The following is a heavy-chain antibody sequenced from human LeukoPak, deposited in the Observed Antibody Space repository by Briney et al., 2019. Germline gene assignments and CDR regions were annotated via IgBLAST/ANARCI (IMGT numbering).Heavy chain of an antibody. V-gene: IGHV3-21*01. Sequence: GGSLRLSCAASGFTFSSYSMNWVRQAPGKGLEWVSSISSSSSYIYYADSMKGRFTISRDNAKNSLYLQMNSLRAEDTAVYYCAKDPRYYDSSGIHYFDYWGQGTLVTVSS. CDR3: AKDPRYYDSSGIHYFDY. CDR2: ISSSSSYI. CDR1: GFTFSSYS. J-gene: IGHJ4*02. D-gene: IGHD3-22*01.